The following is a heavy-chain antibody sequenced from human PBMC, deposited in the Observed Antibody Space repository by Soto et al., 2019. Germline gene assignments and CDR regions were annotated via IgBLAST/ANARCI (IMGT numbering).Heavy chain of an antibody. CDR1: GGTFSSYT. CDR2: IIPILGIA. CDR3: ARDREDYGDFDY. D-gene: IGHD4-17*01. Sequence: GASVKVSCKASGGTFSSYTISWVRQAPGQGLEWMGRIIPILGIANYAQKFQGRVATAADKSTSTAYMELSSLRSEDTAVYYCARDREDYGDFDYWGQGTLVTVSS. V-gene: IGHV1-69*04. J-gene: IGHJ4*02.